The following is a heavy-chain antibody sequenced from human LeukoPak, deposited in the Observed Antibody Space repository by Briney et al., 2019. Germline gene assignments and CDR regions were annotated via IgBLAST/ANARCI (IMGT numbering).Heavy chain of an antibody. CDR2: IIPIFGTA. V-gene: IGHV1-69*13. CDR1: GGTFSSYA. CDR3: ARSPKSIVGATRGFDY. Sequence: GASVKVSCKASGGTFSSYAISWVRQAPGQGLESMGGIIPIFGTANYAQKFQGRVTITADESTSTAYMELSSLRSEDTAVYYCARSPKSIVGATRGFDYWGQGTLVTVSS. J-gene: IGHJ4*02. D-gene: IGHD1-26*01.